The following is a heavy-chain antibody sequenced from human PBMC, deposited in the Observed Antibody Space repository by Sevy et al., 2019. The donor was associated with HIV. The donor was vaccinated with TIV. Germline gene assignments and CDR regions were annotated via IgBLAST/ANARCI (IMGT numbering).Heavy chain of an antibody. V-gene: IGHV3-7*03. Sequence: GGSLRLSCAASGFTFSSYWMSWVRHAPGKGLEWVANIKQDGSEKYYVDSVKGRFTISRDNAKNSLYLQMNSLRAEDTAVYYCAREDYDYIWGSLYYFDYWGQGTLVTVSS. D-gene: IGHD3-16*01. CDR3: AREDYDYIWGSLYYFDY. J-gene: IGHJ4*02. CDR2: IKQDGSEK. CDR1: GFTFSSYW.